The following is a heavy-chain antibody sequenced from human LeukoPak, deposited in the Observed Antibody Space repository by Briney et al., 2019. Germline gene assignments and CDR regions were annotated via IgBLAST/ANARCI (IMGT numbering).Heavy chain of an antibody. CDR3: AKIKYGGNSDGVDY. CDR1: GFTFSNAW. D-gene: IGHD4-23*01. Sequence: GGSLRLSCAASGFTFSNAWMSWVRQAPGKGLEWVAVISYDGSNKYYADSVKGRFTISRDNSKNTLYLQMNSLRAEDTAVYYCAKIKYGGNSDGVDYWGQGTLVTVSS. J-gene: IGHJ4*02. V-gene: IGHV3-30*18. CDR2: ISYDGSNK.